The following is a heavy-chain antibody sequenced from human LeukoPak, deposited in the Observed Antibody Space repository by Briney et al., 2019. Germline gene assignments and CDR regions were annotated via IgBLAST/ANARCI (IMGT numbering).Heavy chain of an antibody. CDR1: GGSISSYY. D-gene: IGHD2-2*02. CDR3: AREGDCSSTSCYTENWFDP. J-gene: IGHJ5*02. Sequence: SETLSLTCTVSGGSISSYYWSWIRQPPGKGLEWIGYIYYSGSTNYNPSLKSRVTISVDTSKNQFSLKLSSVTAADTAVCYCAREGDCSSTSCYTENWFDPWGQGTLVTVSS. CDR2: IYYSGST. V-gene: IGHV4-59*01.